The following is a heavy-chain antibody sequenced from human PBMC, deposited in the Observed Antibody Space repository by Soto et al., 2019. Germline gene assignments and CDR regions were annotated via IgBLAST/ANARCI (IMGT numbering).Heavy chain of an antibody. V-gene: IGHV3-23*01. CDR1: GFACSDYA. D-gene: IGHD3-16*01. CDR3: AKGMTFFHF. CDR2: ISDGDGAT. Sequence: EVHLLESGGGLVQHGGSLRLSCAASGFACSDYAMTWVRQAPGKGLEWVSDISDGDGATHYADSVKGRFTISRDDSKKTLYLQMDSLRAEDAAVYYCAKGMTFFHFWGQGTLVTVSS. J-gene: IGHJ4*02.